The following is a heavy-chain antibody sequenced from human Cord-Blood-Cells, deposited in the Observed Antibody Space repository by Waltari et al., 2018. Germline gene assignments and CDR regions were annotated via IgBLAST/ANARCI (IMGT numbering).Heavy chain of an antibody. D-gene: IGHD2-2*01. J-gene: IGHJ4*02. V-gene: IGHV1-2*02. Sequence: QVQLVQSGAEVKKPGASVKVSCKASGYTFTGYYMHWVRQAPGQGLEWMGWINPNRGGTNYAQKFQGRVTMTRDTSISTAYMELSRLRSDDTAVYYCARSARVVVVVVPAAIDYWGQGTLVTVSS. CDR1: GYTFTGYY. CDR3: ARSARVVVVVVPAAIDY. CDR2: INPNRGGT.